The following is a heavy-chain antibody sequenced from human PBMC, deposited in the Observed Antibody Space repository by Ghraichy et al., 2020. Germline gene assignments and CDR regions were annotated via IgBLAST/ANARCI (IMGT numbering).Heavy chain of an antibody. V-gene: IGHV3-64*02. CDR2: ISSKGDIT. D-gene: IGHD4-23*01. Sequence: GGSLRLSCAASGFAFNNHAMHWVRQAPGKGLEYVSAISSKGDITYYADSVKGRFTVSRDNSKNTLYLQMGSLRAEDMAVYYCARGGYSGNADQFFDYWGQGTLVTVAS. CDR3: ARGGYSGNADQFFDY. CDR1: GFAFNNHA. J-gene: IGHJ4*02.